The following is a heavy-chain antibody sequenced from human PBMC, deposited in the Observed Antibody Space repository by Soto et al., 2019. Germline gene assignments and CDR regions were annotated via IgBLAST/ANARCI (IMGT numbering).Heavy chain of an antibody. D-gene: IGHD2-15*01. V-gene: IGHV3-9*01. Sequence: EVQLVESGGGLVQPDRSLRLSCAASGFTFDDYAMHWVRQAPGKGLEWGSGISWNSGSIGYADSVKGRLTIYRDNAKNSLYLQMNSLRAEDTALYYCAKYCSGGSCYSWDAFDIWGQGTMVTVSS. CDR3: AKYCSGGSCYSWDAFDI. J-gene: IGHJ3*02. CDR1: GFTFDDYA. CDR2: ISWNSGSI.